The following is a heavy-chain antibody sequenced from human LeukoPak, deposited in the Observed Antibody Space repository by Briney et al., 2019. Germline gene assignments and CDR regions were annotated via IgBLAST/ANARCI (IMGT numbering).Heavy chain of an antibody. D-gene: IGHD4-17*01. J-gene: IGHJ6*02. V-gene: IGHV3-23*01. CDR3: ATDYGDYNYYYYGMDV. Sequence: GGSLRLSCAASGFTFSSYAMSCVRQAPGKGLEWVSAISGSGGSTYYADSVKGRFTISRDNSKNTLYLQMNSLRAEDTDVYYCATDYGDYNYYYYGMDVWGQGTTVTVSS. CDR1: GFTFSSYA. CDR2: ISGSGGST.